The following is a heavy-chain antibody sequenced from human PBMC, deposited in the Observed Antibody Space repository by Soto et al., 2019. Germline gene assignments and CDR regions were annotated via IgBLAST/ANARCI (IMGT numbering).Heavy chain of an antibody. CDR3: ATTPLAPRIGLDECPRGDY. CDR1: GYTFTTYG. CDR2: LSPCNGDT. D-gene: IGHD3-16*01. V-gene: IGHV1-18*04. J-gene: IGHJ2*01. Sequence: DSVKVSCKASGYTFTTYGINWVRQAPRQGLEWMGWLSPCNGDTNYAQNFPARGTLTTDTSTSTAYMALRSLTSEDTAIYCFATTPLAPRIGLDECPRGDYGGR.